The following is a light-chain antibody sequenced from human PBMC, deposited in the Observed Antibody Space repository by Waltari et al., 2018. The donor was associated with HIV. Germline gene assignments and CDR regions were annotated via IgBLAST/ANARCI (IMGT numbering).Light chain of an antibody. CDR1: SSNIGNNY. Sequence: QSVLTQPPSASGTPGQRVTISCSGSSSNIGNNYVSWYQQLPGTAPKLLTYRNNQRPSGVPDRFSGSKSDTSASLAIRGLRSEDEADYFCATWDDSLSGPVFGGGTKLTVL. CDR3: ATWDDSLSGPV. V-gene: IGLV1-47*01. J-gene: IGLJ3*02. CDR2: RNN.